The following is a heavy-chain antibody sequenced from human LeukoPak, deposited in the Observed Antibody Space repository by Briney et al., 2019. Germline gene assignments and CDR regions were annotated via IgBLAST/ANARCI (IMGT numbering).Heavy chain of an antibody. Sequence: GGSLRLSCAASGFTLSSYEMNWVRQAPGKGLEWVSYISSSGSTIYYADSVKGRFTISRDNAKNSLYLQMNSLRAEDTAVYYCARGEKGQWPTYYYYYYMDVWGKGTTVTISS. CDR3: ARGEKGQWPTYYYYYYMDV. CDR2: ISSSGSTI. CDR1: GFTLSSYE. J-gene: IGHJ6*03. D-gene: IGHD6-19*01. V-gene: IGHV3-48*03.